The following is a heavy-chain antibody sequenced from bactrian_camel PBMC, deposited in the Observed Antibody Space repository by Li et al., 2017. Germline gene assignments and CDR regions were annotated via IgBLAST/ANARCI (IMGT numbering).Heavy chain of an antibody. CDR1: IETIRRPC. D-gene: IGHD6*01. V-gene: IGHV3S53*01. CDR3: ASDGLDPPPGTWLRPCA. CDR2: VDGDGRT. Sequence: QVQLVESGGGSVQAGGSLRLSCAASIETIRRPCMAWSRQAPGKEREVIASVDGDGRTTYADFVKGRFTISSDNVKNTLYLQMNSLKPEDTAVYYCASDGLDPPPGTWLRPCAWGPGTQVTAS. J-gene: IGHJ6*01.